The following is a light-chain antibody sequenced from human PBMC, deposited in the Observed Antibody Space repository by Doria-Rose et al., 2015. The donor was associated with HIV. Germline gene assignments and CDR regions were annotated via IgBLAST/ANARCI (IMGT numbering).Light chain of an antibody. CDR1: QDINPY. CDR3: QQYKSYHIT. V-gene: IGKV1-16*02. CDR2: AAS. Sequence: ASQDINPYLAWFQQKPGKAPKSLIYAASSLQSGVPSKFRGSGSETDFTLTITSLQPEDFATYYCQQYKSYHITFGQWTRLEIK. J-gene: IGKJ5*01.